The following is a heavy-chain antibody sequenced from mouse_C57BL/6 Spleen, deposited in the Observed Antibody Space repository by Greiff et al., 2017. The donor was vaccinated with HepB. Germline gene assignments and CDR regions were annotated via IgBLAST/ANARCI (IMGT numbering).Heavy chain of an antibody. V-gene: IGHV1-15*01. CDR2: IDPETGGT. J-gene: IGHJ4*01. CDR3: TNGGDYDGGNAMDY. D-gene: IGHD2-4*01. Sequence: VKLQQSGAELVRPGASVTLSCKASGYTFTDYEMHWVKQTPVHGLEWIGAIDPETGGTAYNQKFKGKAILTADKSSSTAYMELRSLTSEDSAVYYCTNGGDYDGGNAMDYWGQGTSVTVSS. CDR1: GYTFTDYE.